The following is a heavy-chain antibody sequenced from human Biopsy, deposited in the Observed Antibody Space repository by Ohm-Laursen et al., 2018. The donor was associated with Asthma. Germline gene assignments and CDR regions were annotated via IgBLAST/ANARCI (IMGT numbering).Heavy chain of an antibody. CDR2: IFPKDEK. CDR1: GFSLRDARMG. D-gene: IGHD2-21*02. V-gene: IGHV2-26*01. J-gene: IGHJ6*02. Sequence: TQTLTLTCAVSGFSLRDARMGVSWIRQPPGKALEWLAHIFPKDEKSYSTSLKSRLTISKDTSKRQVVLTMTNMDLVDTGTYFCARLNCGSACDSGYDYYGMDVWGPGTTVTVSS. CDR3: ARLNCGSACDSGYDYYGMDV.